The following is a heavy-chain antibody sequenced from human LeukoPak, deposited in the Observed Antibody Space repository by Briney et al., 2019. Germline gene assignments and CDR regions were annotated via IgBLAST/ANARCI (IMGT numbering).Heavy chain of an antibody. CDR1: GYTFTGYY. D-gene: IGHD2-15*01. Sequence: ASVKVSCKASGYTFTGYYMHWVRQAPGQGLEWMGWINPNSGGTNYAQKFQGWVTMTRDTSISTAYMELSRLRSDDTAVYYCARDKGYCSGGNRYSLDYWGQGTLVTVSS. CDR3: ARDKGYCSGGNRYSLDY. CDR2: INPNSGGT. J-gene: IGHJ4*02. V-gene: IGHV1-2*04.